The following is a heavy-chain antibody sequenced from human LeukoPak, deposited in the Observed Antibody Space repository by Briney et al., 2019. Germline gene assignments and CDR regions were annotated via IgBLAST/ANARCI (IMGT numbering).Heavy chain of an antibody. CDR3: ARGGGSLNF. D-gene: IGHD1-26*01. Sequence: PGGSLRPPCAAPGFTFSQSAMTWVRQAPGKGLEWVSSISSRGFIFYTDSVKGRFIVSRDNAKNSMYLQMDSLRDDDTAIYWCARGGGSLNFWGQGILVTVSS. V-gene: IGHV3-69-1*01. CDR1: GFTFSQSA. CDR2: ISSRGFI. J-gene: IGHJ4*02.